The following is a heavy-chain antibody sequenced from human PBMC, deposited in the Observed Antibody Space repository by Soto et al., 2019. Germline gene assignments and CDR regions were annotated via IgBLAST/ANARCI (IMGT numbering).Heavy chain of an antibody. CDR2: IYPGDSDT. CDR1: GYSSTSYW. D-gene: IGHD6-6*01. J-gene: IGHJ6*02. Sequence: PGESLKISWKGSGYSSTSYWNGWLRQMPGKDKEWMGIIYPGDSDTRYSPSFQGQVTISADKSISTAYLQWSSLKASDTAMYSCARHPTSFSSSRGFYYGMDAWGQGTTVTVSS. V-gene: IGHV5-51*01. CDR3: ARHPTSFSSSRGFYYGMDA.